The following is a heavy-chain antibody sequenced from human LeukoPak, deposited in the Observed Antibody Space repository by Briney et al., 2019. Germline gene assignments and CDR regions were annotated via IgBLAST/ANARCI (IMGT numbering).Heavy chain of an antibody. D-gene: IGHD3-10*01. CDR2: INAGNGNT. Sequence: GASVKVSCKASGYSFPSYGISWVRQAPGQRLEWMGWINAGNGNTKYSQKFQGRVTITRDTSASTAYMELSSLRSEDTAVYYCARDQRFELLWFGELLSWGQGTLVTVSS. CDR1: GYSFPSYG. CDR3: ARDQRFELLWFGELLS. V-gene: IGHV1-3*01. J-gene: IGHJ4*02.